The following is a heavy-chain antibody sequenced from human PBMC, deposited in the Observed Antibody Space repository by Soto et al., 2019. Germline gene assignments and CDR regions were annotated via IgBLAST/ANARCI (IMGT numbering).Heavy chain of an antibody. CDR2: ISYSGST. CDR1: GGSISSGNYY. Sequence: QVQLQESGPGLVKPSQTLSLTCTVSGGSISSGNYYWSWIRQPPGKGLEWIGFISYSGSTYYSTSLKSRVTRSVDPSKTQFSLNLSFVTAADTAVYYCATMGTPATGLYFFDYWGQGSLVTVSS. J-gene: IGHJ4*02. CDR3: ATMGTPATGLYFFDY. D-gene: IGHD2-15*01. V-gene: IGHV4-30-4*01.